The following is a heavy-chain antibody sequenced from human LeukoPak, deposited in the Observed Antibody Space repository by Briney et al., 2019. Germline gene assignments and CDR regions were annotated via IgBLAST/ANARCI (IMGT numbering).Heavy chain of an antibody. D-gene: IGHD3-3*01. CDR3: AREESDFWSGYYTGALDY. Sequence: SQTLSLTCAISGDSVSSNSAAWNWIRQSPSRGLEWLGRTYYRSKWYNDYAVSVKSRITINPDTSKNQFSLQLNSVSPEDTAVYYCAREESDFWSGYYTGALDYWGQETLVTVSS. CDR2: TYYRSKWYN. V-gene: IGHV6-1*01. J-gene: IGHJ4*02. CDR1: GDSVSSNSAA.